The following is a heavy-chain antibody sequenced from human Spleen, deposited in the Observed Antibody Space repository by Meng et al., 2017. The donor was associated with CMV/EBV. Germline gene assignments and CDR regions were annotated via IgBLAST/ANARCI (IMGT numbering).Heavy chain of an antibody. V-gene: IGHV4-61*01. CDR3: ARPSLSFSGSPLGY. D-gene: IGHD3-16*02. Sequence: SGGPVSSGNYYWSWIRQPPGKGLEWIGYINYSGSTDCNPSLKSRVTISVDKSKNQFSLNLRSVTAADTAIYYCARPSLSFSGSPLGYWGHGTLVTVSS. CDR2: INYSGST. CDR1: GGPVSSGNYY. J-gene: IGHJ4*01.